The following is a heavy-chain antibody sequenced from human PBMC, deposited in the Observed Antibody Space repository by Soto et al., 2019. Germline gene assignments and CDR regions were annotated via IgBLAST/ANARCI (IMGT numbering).Heavy chain of an antibody. CDR3: ARRYGYAFDI. V-gene: IGHV4-59*01. J-gene: IGHJ3*02. CDR1: GGSISSYY. Sequence: QVQLQESGPGLVKPSETLSLTCTVSGGSISSYYWSWIRQPPGKGLEWIGYIYYSGSTNYNPSLKSRVTISVDTSKNQFSLKLSSVTAADTAVYYCARRYGYAFDIWGQGTRVTVSS. D-gene: IGHD4-17*01. CDR2: IYYSGST.